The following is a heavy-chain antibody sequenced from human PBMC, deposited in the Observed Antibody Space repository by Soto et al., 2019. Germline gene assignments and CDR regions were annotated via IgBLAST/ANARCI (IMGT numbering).Heavy chain of an antibody. D-gene: IGHD3-10*01. CDR2: ISSGGSSI. CDR1: GFTFIDYY. CDR3: ASLAIGTIIRGAPDF. J-gene: IGHJ4*02. V-gene: IGHV3-11*01. Sequence: PGGSLRLSCAASGFTFIDYYMTWSRQAPGKGLEWVSYISSGGSSIYYADSVKGRFTISRDNAKNSLYLQMNSLRAEDTAMYYCASLAIGTIIRGAPDFWGQGTLVTVS.